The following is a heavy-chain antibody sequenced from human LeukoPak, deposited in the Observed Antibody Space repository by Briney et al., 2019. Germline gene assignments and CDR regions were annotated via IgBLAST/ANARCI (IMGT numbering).Heavy chain of an antibody. CDR2: INHSGST. V-gene: IGHV4-34*01. D-gene: IGHD4-17*01. CDR3: ARWGAWSSTVTTLSTWFDP. Sequence: TSETLSLTCAVYGGSFSGYYWSWIRQPPGKGLEWIGEINHSGSTNYNPSLKSRVTISVDTSKNQFSLKLSSVTAADTAVYYCARWGAWSSTVTTLSTWFDPWGQGTLVTVSS. CDR1: GGSFSGYY. J-gene: IGHJ5*02.